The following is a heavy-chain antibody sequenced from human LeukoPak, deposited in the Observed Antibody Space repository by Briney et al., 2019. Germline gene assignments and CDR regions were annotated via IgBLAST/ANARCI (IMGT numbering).Heavy chain of an antibody. CDR1: GFTFSSYS. CDR3: ARERWQTSDAFDI. V-gene: IGHV3-48*01. Sequence: GGSLRLSCAASGFTFSSYSMNWVRQAPGKGLEWVSYISSSSSTIYYADSVKGRFTISRDNAKNSLYLQMNSLRAEDTAVYYCARERWQTSDAFDIWGQGTMVTVSS. J-gene: IGHJ3*02. CDR2: ISSSSSTI. D-gene: IGHD2-15*01.